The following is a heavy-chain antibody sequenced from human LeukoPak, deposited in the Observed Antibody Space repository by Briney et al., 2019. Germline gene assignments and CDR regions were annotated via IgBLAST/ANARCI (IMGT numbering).Heavy chain of an antibody. D-gene: IGHD2-15*01. CDR1: GGSVSSGSYY. J-gene: IGHJ4*02. CDR2: IYYSGST. V-gene: IGHV4-61*01. Sequence: PSETLSLTCTVSGGSVSSGSYYWSWIRQPPGKGLEWIGYIYYSGSTNYNPSLKSRVTISVDTSKSQFSLKLSSVTAADTAVYYCARVVVVAATRRFDYWGQGTQVTVSS. CDR3: ARVVVVAATRRFDY.